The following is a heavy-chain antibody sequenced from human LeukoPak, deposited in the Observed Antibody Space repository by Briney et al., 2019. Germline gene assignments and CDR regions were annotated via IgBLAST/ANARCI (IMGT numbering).Heavy chain of an antibody. V-gene: IGHV4-4*07. J-gene: IGHJ6*03. Sequence: SETLSLTCTVSGGSISSYYWSWIRQPAGKGLEWIGRIYTSGSTNYNPSLKSRVTMSVDTSKSQFSLRLSSVTAADTAVYYCARETGVELRFLEWLYYMDVWGKGTTVTVSS. CDR1: GGSISSYY. D-gene: IGHD3-3*01. CDR2: IYTSGST. CDR3: ARETGVELRFLEWLYYMDV.